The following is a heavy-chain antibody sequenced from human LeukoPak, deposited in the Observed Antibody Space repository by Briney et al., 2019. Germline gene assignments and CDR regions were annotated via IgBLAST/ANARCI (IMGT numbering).Heavy chain of an antibody. Sequence: PGGSLRLSCAASGFTFSSYSMNWVRQAPGKGLEWVSSISSSSSYIYYADSVKGRFTISRDNAKNSLYLQMNSLRAEDTAVYYCARYREYVTIFGVVLPYYDMDVWGQGTTVTVSS. CDR3: ARYREYVTIFGVVLPYYDMDV. D-gene: IGHD3-3*01. V-gene: IGHV3-21*01. J-gene: IGHJ6*02. CDR2: ISSSSSYI. CDR1: GFTFSSYS.